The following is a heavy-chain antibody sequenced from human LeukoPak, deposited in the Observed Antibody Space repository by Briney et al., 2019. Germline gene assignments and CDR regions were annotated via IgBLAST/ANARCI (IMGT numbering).Heavy chain of an antibody. D-gene: IGHD3-10*01. CDR1: GFTFSSYG. CDR2: IWYGGSNK. J-gene: IGHJ4*02. CDR3: TRAMVRGVISVFDY. Sequence: GGSLRLSCAASGFTFSSYGMHWVRQAPGKGLEWVAVIWYGGSNKYYADSVKGRFTISRDNSKNTLYLQMNSLKTEDTAVYYCTRAMVRGVISVFDYWGQGTLVTVSS. V-gene: IGHV3-33*08.